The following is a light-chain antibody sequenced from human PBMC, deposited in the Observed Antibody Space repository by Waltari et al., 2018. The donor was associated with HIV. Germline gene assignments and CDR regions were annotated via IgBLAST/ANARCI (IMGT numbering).Light chain of an antibody. CDR3: CSYAGESTWV. CDR2: DVN. V-gene: IGLV2-23*02. J-gene: IGLJ3*02. Sequence: QSALTQPASGSGTPGQSITIPCTGTSSDVGGYNYVSWYQQHPGKAPKLMIYDVNKRPAGVSDRFSGSKAGNAASLTISGLQAEEEADYYCCSYAGESTWVFGGGTKLTVL. CDR1: SSDVGGYNY.